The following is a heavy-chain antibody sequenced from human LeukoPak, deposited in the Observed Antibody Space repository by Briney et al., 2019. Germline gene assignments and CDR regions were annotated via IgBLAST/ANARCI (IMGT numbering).Heavy chain of an antibody. CDR2: INPSGGST. D-gene: IGHD3-3*01. Sequence: ASVKVSCKASGGTFSSYAISWVRQAPGQGLEWMGIINPSGGSTSYAQKFQGRVTMTRDTSTSTVYMELSSLRSEDTAVYYCARDGVGSTIYDYWGQGTLVTVSS. CDR3: ARDGVGSTIYDY. V-gene: IGHV1-46*01. CDR1: GGTFSSYA. J-gene: IGHJ4*02.